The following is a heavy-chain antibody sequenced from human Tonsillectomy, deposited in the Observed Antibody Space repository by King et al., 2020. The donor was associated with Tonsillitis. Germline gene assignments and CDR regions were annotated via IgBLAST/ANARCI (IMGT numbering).Heavy chain of an antibody. J-gene: IGHJ6*02. CDR1: GGTFSSYA. D-gene: IGHD5-18*01. V-gene: IGHV1-69*01. Sequence: QWQLVQSGAEVKKPGSSVKVSSKASGGTFSSYAISWVRQAPGQGLEWMGGIIPIFGTANYAQKFQGRVTITADESTSTAYMELSSLRSEDAAVYYCARDLRTAMVVYGMDVWGQGTTVTVSS. CDR3: ARDLRTAMVVYGMDV. CDR2: IIPIFGTA.